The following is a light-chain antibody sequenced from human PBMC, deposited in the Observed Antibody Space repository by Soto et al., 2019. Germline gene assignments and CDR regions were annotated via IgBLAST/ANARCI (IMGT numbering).Light chain of an antibody. V-gene: IGKV1-27*01. Sequence: DIQMTQSPSALSASVGDRVTITCRASQSISNYLAWYQQKPGKVPKLLIYAASTLQSRVPSRFSGSGSGTDFTLTISSLQPEDVETYYFQKSKSPPRTFGQGNKVEI. CDR1: QSISNY. CDR3: QKSKSPPRT. CDR2: AAS. J-gene: IGKJ1*01.